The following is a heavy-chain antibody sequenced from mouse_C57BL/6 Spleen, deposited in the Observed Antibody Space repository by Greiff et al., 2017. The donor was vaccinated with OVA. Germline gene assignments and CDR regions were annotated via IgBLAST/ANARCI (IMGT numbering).Heavy chain of an antibody. CDR2: ISDGGSYT. Sequence: EVMLVESGGGLVKPGGSLKLSCAASGFTFSSYAMSWVRQTPEKRLEWVATISDGGSYTYYPDNVKGRFTISRDNAKNNLYLQMSHLKSEDTAMYYCARDRLAWFAYWGQGTLVTVSA. CDR3: ARDRLAWFAY. V-gene: IGHV5-4*01. CDR1: GFTFSSYA. J-gene: IGHJ3*01.